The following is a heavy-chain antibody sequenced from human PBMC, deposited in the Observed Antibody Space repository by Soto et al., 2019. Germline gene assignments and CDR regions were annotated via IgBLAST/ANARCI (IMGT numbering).Heavy chain of an antibody. CDR2: IYYSGST. D-gene: IGHD3-22*01. J-gene: IGHJ4*02. Sequence: SETLSLTCTVSGGSISSYYWSWIRQPPGKGLEWIGYIYYSGSTNYNPSLKSRVTISVDTSKNQFSLKLSSVTAADTAVYYCAGTYYYDSSVSPFADYWGQGTLVTVSS. CDR3: AGTYYYDSSVSPFADY. V-gene: IGHV4-59*01. CDR1: GGSISSYY.